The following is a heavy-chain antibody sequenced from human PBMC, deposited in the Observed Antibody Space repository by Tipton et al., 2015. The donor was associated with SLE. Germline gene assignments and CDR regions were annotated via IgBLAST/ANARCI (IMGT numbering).Heavy chain of an antibody. D-gene: IGHD3/OR15-3a*01. Sequence: SLRLSCTASGFTFSAYAMHWVRQTPGKGLEYVSAISSDGITTYYANSVKGRFTISRDNSKNTLYLQMNSLRAEDTAVYYCARDVAWTRLALDIWGQGQLVTVSS. J-gene: IGHJ3*02. CDR3: ARDVAWTRLALDI. CDR2: ISSDGITT. CDR1: GFTFSAYA. V-gene: IGHV3-64*01.